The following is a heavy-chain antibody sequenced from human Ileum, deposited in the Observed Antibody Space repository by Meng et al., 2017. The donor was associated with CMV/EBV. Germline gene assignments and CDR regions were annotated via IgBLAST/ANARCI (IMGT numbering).Heavy chain of an antibody. CDR3: VRAATCCHPHFDY. V-gene: IGHV4-59*01. CDR1: RGSISDYY. CDR2: IYYNGGT. J-gene: IGHJ4*02. D-gene: IGHD2-2*01. Sequence: QVQLQESGPGLVKPSETLSLTCTVSRGSISDYYWSWIRQPPGKGLEWIGNIYYNGGTNYNPSLKSRVTISVDTSKNQFSLKLPSVTATDTAVYYCVRAATCCHPHFDYWGQGTLVTVSS.